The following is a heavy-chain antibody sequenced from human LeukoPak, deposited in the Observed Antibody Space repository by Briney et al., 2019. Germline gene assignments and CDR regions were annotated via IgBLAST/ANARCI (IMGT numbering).Heavy chain of an antibody. J-gene: IGHJ5*02. Sequence: GGTPRLSCAASGFTFSSYGMSWVRQAPGKGLEWVSAISGSGGSTYYADSVKGRFTISRDNSKNTLYLQMNSLRAEDTAVYYCAKGVYYDSENWFDPWGQGTLVTVSS. D-gene: IGHD3-22*01. CDR1: GFTFSSYG. V-gene: IGHV3-23*01. CDR3: AKGVYYDSENWFDP. CDR2: ISGSGGST.